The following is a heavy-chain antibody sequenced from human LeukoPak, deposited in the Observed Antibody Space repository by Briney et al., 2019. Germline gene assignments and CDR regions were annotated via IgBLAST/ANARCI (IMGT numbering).Heavy chain of an antibody. CDR1: GYTLTELS. CDR2: FDPEDGET. J-gene: IGHJ6*02. V-gene: IGHV1-24*01. Sequence: VASVTVSCKVSGYTLTELSMHWVRQAPGKGLEWMGGFDPEDGETIYAQKFQGRVTMTEDTSTDTAYMELSSLRSEDTAVYYCATGKAVAGTGYYYGMDVWGQGTTVTVSS. CDR3: ATGKAVAGTGYYYGMDV. D-gene: IGHD6-19*01.